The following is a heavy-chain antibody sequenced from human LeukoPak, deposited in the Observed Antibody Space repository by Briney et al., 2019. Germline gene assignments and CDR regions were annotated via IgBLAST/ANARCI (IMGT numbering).Heavy chain of an antibody. J-gene: IGHJ4*02. CDR2: ISWNSGSI. D-gene: IGHD3-10*01. Sequence: DRSLRLSCAASGFTFDDYAMLWVRQAPGKGLEWVSGISWNSGSIGYADSVKGRFTISRDNAKNSLYLQMNSLRAEDTASYYCAKDRRLYYYGSGSYSTSFDYWGQGTLVTVSS. CDR1: GFTFDDYA. CDR3: AKDRRLYYYGSGSYSTSFDY. V-gene: IGHV3-9*01.